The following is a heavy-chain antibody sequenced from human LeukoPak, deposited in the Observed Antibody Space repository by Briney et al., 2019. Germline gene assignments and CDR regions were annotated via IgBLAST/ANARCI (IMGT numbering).Heavy chain of an antibody. CDR2: TVGSGPDT. V-gene: IGHV3-23*01. J-gene: IGHJ6*03. CDR1: GFTFSSYA. D-gene: IGHD2-15*01. CDR3: ARENFRYPSMDV. Sequence: GGSLRLSCAASGFTFSSYAMSWARQTPGKGLEWVSATVGSGPDTYHADSVKGRFTVSRDNSRNTLYLQMNSLRAEDTAVYYCARENFRYPSMDVWGKGTTVTVSS.